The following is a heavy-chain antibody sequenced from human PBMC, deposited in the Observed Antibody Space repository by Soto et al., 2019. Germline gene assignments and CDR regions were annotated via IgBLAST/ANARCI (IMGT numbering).Heavy chain of an antibody. CDR3: ARRGYDFWSGYYYYGMDV. D-gene: IGHD3-3*01. V-gene: IGHV4-39*01. J-gene: IGHJ6*02. Sequence: ETLSLTCTVSGGSISSSSYYWGWIRQPPGKGLEWIGSIYYSGSTYYNPSLKSRVTISVDTSKNQFSLKLSSVTAADTAVYYCARRGYDFWSGYYYYGMDVWGQGTTVTVSS. CDR2: IYYSGST. CDR1: GGSISSSSYY.